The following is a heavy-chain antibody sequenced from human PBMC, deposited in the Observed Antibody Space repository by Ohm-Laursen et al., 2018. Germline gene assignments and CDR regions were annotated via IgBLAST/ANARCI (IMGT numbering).Heavy chain of an antibody. V-gene: IGHV3-21*01. CDR1: GFTFSSYS. CDR2: ISSSSSYI. Sequence: GSLRLSCTAPGFTFSSYSMNWVRQAPGKGLEWVSSISSSSSYIYYADSVKGRFTISRDNAKNSLYLQMNSLRAEDTAVYYCARGPKDSSGYYFGRSNWGQGTLVTVSS. J-gene: IGHJ4*02. D-gene: IGHD3-22*01. CDR3: ARGPKDSSGYYFGRSN.